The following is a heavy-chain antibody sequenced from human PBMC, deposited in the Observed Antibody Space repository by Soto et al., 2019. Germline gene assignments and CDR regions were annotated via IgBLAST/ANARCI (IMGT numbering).Heavy chain of an antibody. CDR2: ISYDESTT. CDR3: SKAMIGSYDSDAFDV. V-gene: IGHV3-30*18. CDR1: GFSFSRYG. Sequence: WSLRLSCAASGFSFSRYGIHWVRQAPGKGLEWVAVISYDESTTFYADSVKGRFTISRDNSKNTLFLQMNSLRPEDTAVYYCSKAMIGSYDSDAFDVWGQGRMVTVSS. D-gene: IGHD3-22*01. J-gene: IGHJ3*01.